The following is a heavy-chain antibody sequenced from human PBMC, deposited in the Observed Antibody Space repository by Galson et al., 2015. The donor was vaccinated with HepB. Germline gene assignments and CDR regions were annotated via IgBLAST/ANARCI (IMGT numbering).Heavy chain of an antibody. CDR3: ARDGYSSGWYGGALGP. J-gene: IGHJ5*02. Sequence: SVKVSCKASGYTFTGYYLHWVRQAPGQGLEWMGRINPNSGGTNYAQKFQGRVTMTRDTSIATVYMELIRLTSDDTAVYYFARDGYSSGWYGGALGPWGQGALVTASS. V-gene: IGHV1-2*06. CDR1: GYTFTGYY. CDR2: INPNSGGT. D-gene: IGHD6-19*01.